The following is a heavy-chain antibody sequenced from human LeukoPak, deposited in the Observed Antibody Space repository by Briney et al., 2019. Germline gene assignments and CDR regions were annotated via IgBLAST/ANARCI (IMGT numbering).Heavy chain of an antibody. Sequence: SEALSLTCTVSGGSMSPYHWGWIRQPPGKGLEWTGYIYYSGSTNYNPSLKSRVTISVDTSKNQFSLKLSSVTAADTAIYYCARAVSGRFDYWGQGTLVTVSS. D-gene: IGHD6-19*01. V-gene: IGHV4-59*08. CDR1: GGSMSPYH. CDR2: IYYSGST. J-gene: IGHJ4*02. CDR3: ARAVSGRFDY.